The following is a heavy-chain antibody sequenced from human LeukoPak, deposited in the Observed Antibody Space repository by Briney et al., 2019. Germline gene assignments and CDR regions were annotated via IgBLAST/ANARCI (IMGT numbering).Heavy chain of an antibody. V-gene: IGHV3-30-3*01. D-gene: IGHD3-16*01. CDR3: AREISPDAFDI. J-gene: IGHJ3*02. CDR1: GFTFSSYA. Sequence: GGSLRLSCVASGFTFSSYAFHWVRQAPGKGLQWVAVISHDGSDKHYGDSVMGRFTISRDSSKNNLYLQMNSLRPEDTAVYYCAREISPDAFDIWGRGTMVTVSS. CDR2: ISHDGSDK.